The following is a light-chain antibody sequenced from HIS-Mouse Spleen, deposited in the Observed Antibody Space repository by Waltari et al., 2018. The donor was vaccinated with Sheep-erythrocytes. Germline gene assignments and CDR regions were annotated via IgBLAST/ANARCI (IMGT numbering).Light chain of an antibody. J-gene: IGLJ3*02. V-gene: IGLV2-23*01. CDR1: SSDVGSYNL. CDR3: CSYAGSSTWV. Sequence: QSALTQPASVSGSPGQSITISCTGTSSDVGSYNLVSWYQKHPGKAPKLMIYEGIKRPSGVSNRLSGSKSGNTASLTISGLQAEDEADYYCCSYAGSSTWVFGGGTKLTVL. CDR2: EGI.